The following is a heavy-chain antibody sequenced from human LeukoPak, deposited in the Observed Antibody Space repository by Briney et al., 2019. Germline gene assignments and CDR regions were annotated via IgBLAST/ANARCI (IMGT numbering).Heavy chain of an antibody. V-gene: IGHV4-59*01. CDR2: IYYSGST. CDR3: ARSRGYFDY. Sequence: PSETLSLTCSVSGGSISSYYWSWIRQPPGKGLEWIGYIYYSGSTNYNPSLKSRVTISVDKYKNQFSLELSSVTAADTALYYCARSRGYFDYWGQGTLVTV. D-gene: IGHD6-13*01. CDR1: GGSISSYY. J-gene: IGHJ4*02.